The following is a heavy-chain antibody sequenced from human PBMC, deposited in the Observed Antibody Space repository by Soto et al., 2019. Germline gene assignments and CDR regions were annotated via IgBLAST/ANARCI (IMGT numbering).Heavy chain of an antibody. D-gene: IGHD2-2*01. J-gene: IGHJ4*02. Sequence: GGSLRLSCVVYGFPFNNYGINWVRQAPGKGLEWVSTVSKSDYTYYSDLVKGRFTISRDNAKNTVSLQMNTLRAEDTAVYFCAREDSIIIPAVSDFWGQGTLVTVSS. CDR2: VSKSDYT. CDR3: AREDSIIIPAVSDF. CDR1: GFPFNNYG. V-gene: IGHV3-21*04.